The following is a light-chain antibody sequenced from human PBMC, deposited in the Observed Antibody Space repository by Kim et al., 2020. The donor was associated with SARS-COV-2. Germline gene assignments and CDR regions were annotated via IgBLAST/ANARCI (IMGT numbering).Light chain of an antibody. CDR1: SMHSSYI. V-gene: IGLV4-60*03. CDR2: LEGRGSY. J-gene: IGLJ2*01. CDR3: ETWDSNTVV. Sequence: SISLPGTLSSMHSSYIIAWTQQQPGKAPRYLRKLEGRGSYNKGSGVPNRFSGSSSGADRYLTISNLQSEDEADYYCETWDSNTVVFGGGTQLTVL.